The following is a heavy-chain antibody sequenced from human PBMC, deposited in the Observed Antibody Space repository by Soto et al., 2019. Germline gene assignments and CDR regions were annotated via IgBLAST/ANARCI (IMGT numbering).Heavy chain of an antibody. D-gene: IGHD6-13*01. J-gene: IGHJ2*01. V-gene: IGHV3-30*18. CDR2: ISYDGSNK. CDR1: GFTFSSYG. CDR3: AKAPRIAAAGTAYWYFDL. Sequence: QVQLVESGGGVVQPGRSLRLSCAASGFTFSSYGMHWVRQAPGKGLEWVAVISYDGSNKYYADSVKGRFTISRDNSKNTLYLQMNSLRAEDTAVYYCAKAPRIAAAGTAYWYFDLWGRGPLVTVSS.